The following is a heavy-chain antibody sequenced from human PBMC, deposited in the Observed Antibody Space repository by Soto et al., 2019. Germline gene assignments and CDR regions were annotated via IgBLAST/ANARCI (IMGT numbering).Heavy chain of an antibody. V-gene: IGHV4-39*01. J-gene: IGHJ4*02. Sequence: PSETLSLTCTVSGGSISSSSYYWGWIRQPPGKGLEWIGSIYYSGSTYYNPSLKSRVTISVDTSKNQFSLKLSSVTAADTAVYYCARRGDYGSGSYYIPPFDYWGQGTLVTVSS. D-gene: IGHD3-10*01. CDR2: IYYSGST. CDR3: ARRGDYGSGSYYIPPFDY. CDR1: GGSISSSSYY.